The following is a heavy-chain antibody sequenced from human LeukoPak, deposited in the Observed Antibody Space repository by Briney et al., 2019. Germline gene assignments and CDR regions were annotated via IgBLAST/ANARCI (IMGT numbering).Heavy chain of an antibody. D-gene: IGHD4-17*01. CDR2: INLNSGGT. V-gene: IGHV1-2*02. CDR1: GYTFTGYY. Sequence: ASVKVSCKASGYTFTGYYMHWVRQAPGQGLEWMGWINLNSGGTNYAQKFQGRVTMTRDTSISTAYMELSRLRSDDTAVYYCARDRVTTNTPYLDYWGQGTLVTVSS. CDR3: ARDRVTTNTPYLDY. J-gene: IGHJ4*02.